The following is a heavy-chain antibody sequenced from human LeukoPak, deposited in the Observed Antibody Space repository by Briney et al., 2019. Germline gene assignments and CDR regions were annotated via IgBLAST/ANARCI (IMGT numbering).Heavy chain of an antibody. D-gene: IGHD3-9*01. CDR1: GDSISSGDYY. J-gene: IGHJ4*02. CDR3: ARGHIIDWLLSYFDS. CDR2: IFYSGST. Sequence: SQTLSLTCTVSGDSISSGDYYWSWIRQPAGKGLEWIGYIFYSGSTNYNPSLKSRVTISVDTSKNQFSLKLSSVTAADTAVYYCARGHIIDWLLSYFDSWGQGTLVTVPS. V-gene: IGHV4-61*10.